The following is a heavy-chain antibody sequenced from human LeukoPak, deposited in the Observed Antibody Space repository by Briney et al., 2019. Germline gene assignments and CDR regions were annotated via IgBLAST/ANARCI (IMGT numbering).Heavy chain of an antibody. CDR1: GFTFSSYW. Sequence: GGSLRHSCAASGFTFSSYWMSWVRQAPGKGLEWVANIKQDGSEKYYVDSVKGRFTISRDNAKNSLYLQMNSLRAEDTAVYYCATGYPYYDFWSGYFRSTSYWGQGTLVTVSS. J-gene: IGHJ4*02. CDR2: IKQDGSEK. V-gene: IGHV3-7*01. CDR3: ATGYPYYDFWSGYFRSTSY. D-gene: IGHD3-3*01.